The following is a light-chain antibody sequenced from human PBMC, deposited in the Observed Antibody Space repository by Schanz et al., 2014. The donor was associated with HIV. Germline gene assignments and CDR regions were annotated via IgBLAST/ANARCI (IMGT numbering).Light chain of an antibody. CDR3: QQRSNWPLT. CDR1: QSISTC. J-gene: IGKJ4*01. CDR2: DAS. V-gene: IGKV3-11*01. Sequence: EIVLTQSPGTLSLSPGERATLSCRASQSISTCLAWYLQKPGQPPRLLIYDASKRATGIPARFSGSGSGTDFTLSISNLEPEDFGVYYCQQRSNWPLTFGGGTKVEIK.